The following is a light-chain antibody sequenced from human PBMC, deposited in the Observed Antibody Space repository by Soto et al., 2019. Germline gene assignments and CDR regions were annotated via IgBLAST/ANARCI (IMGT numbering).Light chain of an antibody. J-gene: IGLJ1*01. V-gene: IGLV1-51*01. CDR2: DNN. CDR3: GTWHSDSYV. CDR1: SSNIGSND. Sequence: QSVLTQPASVSAAPGQKVTIPCSGGSSNIGSNDVCWYQQVPGTAPKVLIYDNNKRPSGIPDLFSGSKSVTSATLGISGLQTGDEADYYCGTWHSDSYVFGSGTKVTVL.